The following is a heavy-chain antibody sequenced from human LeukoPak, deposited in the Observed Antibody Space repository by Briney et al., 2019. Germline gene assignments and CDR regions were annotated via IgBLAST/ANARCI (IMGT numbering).Heavy chain of an antibody. V-gene: IGHV1-2*02. CDR2: INPNSGGT. Sequence: ASVKVSCKASGYTFTGYYMHWVRQAPGQGLEWMGWINPNSGGTNYAQKFQGRVTMTRDTSISTAYMELSSLRSEDTAVYYCARSGYSSSWYEGPTFDYWGQGTQVTVSS. CDR3: ARSGYSSSWYEGPTFDY. D-gene: IGHD6-13*01. J-gene: IGHJ4*02. CDR1: GYTFTGYY.